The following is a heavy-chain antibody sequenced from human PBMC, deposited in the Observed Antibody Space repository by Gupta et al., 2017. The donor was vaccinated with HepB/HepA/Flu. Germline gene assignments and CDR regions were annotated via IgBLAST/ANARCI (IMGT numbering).Heavy chain of an antibody. J-gene: IGHJ4*02. Sequence: QVQLVQSGAEVKKPGASVKVSCKASGYTFTGYYMHWVRQAPGQGLEWMGWINPNSGGTNYAQKFQGRVTMTRDTSISTAYMELSRLRSDDTAVYYCARSRVSLWFGELLWGFDYWGQGTLVTVSS. CDR3: ARSRVSLWFGELLWGFDY. CDR2: INPNSGGT. CDR1: GYTFTGYY. V-gene: IGHV1-2*02. D-gene: IGHD3-10*01.